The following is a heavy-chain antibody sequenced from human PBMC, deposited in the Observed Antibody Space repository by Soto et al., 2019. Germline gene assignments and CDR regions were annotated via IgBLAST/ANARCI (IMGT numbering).Heavy chain of an antibody. CDR1: GFPSSTYA. Sequence: GPRRPSCPPSGFPSSTYAIHWVRQAPGKGLEWVAVIAYDGRNNYYADSVKGRFHISRDNAKNTLYLQMNRLRLEDTAVYYCARELERVFDYWGQGTLVTVSS. V-gene: IGHV3-30*04. CDR2: IAYDGRNN. J-gene: IGHJ4*02. CDR3: ARELERVFDY. D-gene: IGHD1-1*01.